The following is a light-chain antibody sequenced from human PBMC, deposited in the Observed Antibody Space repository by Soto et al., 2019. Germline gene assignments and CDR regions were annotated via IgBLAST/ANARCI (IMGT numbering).Light chain of an antibody. J-gene: IGKJ5*01. CDR3: LQGTHSQIT. CDR2: KVS. Sequence: DVLMPPSPLSLPVTLGQPASISCRSRQSLVYSDGNTYLNWFQQRPGQSPRRLIYKVSNRDSGVPDRFSGSGSGTDFTLKISRVEAEEVGVYYCLQGTHSQITFGQGTRLEIK. CDR1: QSLVYSDGNTY. V-gene: IGKV2-30*01.